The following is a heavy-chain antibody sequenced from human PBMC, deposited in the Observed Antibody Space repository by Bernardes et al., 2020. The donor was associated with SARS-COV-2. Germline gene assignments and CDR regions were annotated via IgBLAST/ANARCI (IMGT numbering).Heavy chain of an antibody. CDR3: VRDRVRRTQYQLPRDAFDI. J-gene: IGHJ3*02. D-gene: IGHD2-2*01. Sequence: GGSLRLSCSASGFTFSSYAMHWVRQAPGKGLEYVSAISSNGGSTYYADSVKGRFTISRDNSKNTLYLQMSSLRAEDTAVYYCVRDRVRRTQYQLPRDAFDIWGQGTMVTVSS. CDR2: ISSNGGST. CDR1: GFTFSSYA. V-gene: IGHV3-64D*09.